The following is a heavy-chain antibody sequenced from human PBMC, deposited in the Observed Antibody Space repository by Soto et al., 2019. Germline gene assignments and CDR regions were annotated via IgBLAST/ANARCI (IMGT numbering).Heavy chain of an antibody. CDR2: ISSNGGST. CDR3: VKVGPTHYYDSSGYYAFDI. J-gene: IGHJ3*02. V-gene: IGHV3-64D*06. D-gene: IGHD3-22*01. CDR1: GFTFSSYA. Sequence: HPGGSLRLSCSASGFTFSSYAMHWVRQAPGKGLEYVSAISSNGGSTYYADSVKGRFTISRDNSKNTLYLQMSSLRAEDTAVYYCVKVGPTHYYDSSGYYAFDIWGQGTMVTV.